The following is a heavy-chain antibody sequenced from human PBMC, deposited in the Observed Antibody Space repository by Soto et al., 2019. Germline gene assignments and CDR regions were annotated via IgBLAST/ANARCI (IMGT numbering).Heavy chain of an antibody. CDR3: AKDHLRSIGLAGVD. J-gene: IGHJ4*02. D-gene: IGHD3-3*01. Sequence: ASVKVSCKASGYIFTNFGITWVRQAPGQGLEWMGWVSPYNGDTIYAQNLQGRVTMTTDASTTTVYMELGSLRSDDTAVYYCAKDHLRSIGLAGVDWGQGTQVTVSS. CDR2: VSPYNGDT. CDR1: GYIFTNFG. V-gene: IGHV1-18*01.